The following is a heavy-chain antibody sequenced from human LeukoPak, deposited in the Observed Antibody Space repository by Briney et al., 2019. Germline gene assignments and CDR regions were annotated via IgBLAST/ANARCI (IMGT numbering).Heavy chain of an antibody. V-gene: IGHV3-15*01. CDR2: IKSKTDGGTT. Sequence: TGGSLRLSCAASRFTFTYAWMSWVRQAPGKGLEWVGRIKSKTDGGTTTYASPVKGRFTISRDDSKNTLYLQMNSLKTEDTAVYYCTTFTAHTDYWGQGTLVTVSS. J-gene: IGHJ4*02. D-gene: IGHD3-16*01. CDR3: TTFTAHTDY. CDR1: RFTFTYAW.